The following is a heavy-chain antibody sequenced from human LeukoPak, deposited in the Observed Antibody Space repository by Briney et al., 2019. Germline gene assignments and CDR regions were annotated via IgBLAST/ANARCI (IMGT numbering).Heavy chain of an antibody. D-gene: IGHD3-10*01. CDR2: ISGSSSYI. J-gene: IGHJ4*02. Sequence: GGSLRLSCAASGFTFSSYSMNWVRQAPGKGLEWVSSISGSSSYIYYADSVKGRFTISRDNAQNSLYLHMNSLRAEDTAVYYCAKDLGFGEPHQDSFHYWGQGTLVTVSS. CDR3: AKDLGFGEPHQDSFHY. V-gene: IGHV3-21*01. CDR1: GFTFSSYS.